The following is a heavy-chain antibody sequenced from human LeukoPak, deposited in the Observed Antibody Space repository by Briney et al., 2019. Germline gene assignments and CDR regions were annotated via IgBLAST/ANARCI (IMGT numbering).Heavy chain of an antibody. CDR3: ATTSLFADVYYFDY. CDR2: FDPEDGET. D-gene: IGHD3-16*01. CDR1: GYTLTEIS. Sequence: ASVKVSCKVSGYTLTEISMHWVRQAPGKGLEWMGGFDPEDGETMYAEKFQGRVTMTEDTSTDTAYMELSSLRSEDTAVHYCATTSLFADVYYFDYWGQGALVTVSS. J-gene: IGHJ4*02. V-gene: IGHV1-24*01.